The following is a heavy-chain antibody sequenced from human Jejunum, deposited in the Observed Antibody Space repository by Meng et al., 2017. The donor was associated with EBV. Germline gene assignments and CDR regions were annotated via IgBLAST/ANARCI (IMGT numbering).Heavy chain of an antibody. CDR3: AKLTRA. J-gene: IGHJ5*02. CDR2: ITDSGGST. CDR1: GFTFNSHP. Sequence: GQRVEAGGGLVQPGGSLRLSGAASGFTFNSHPMSWVRQAPGKGLEWVSAITDSGGSTYYTDSVKGRFTISRDNSKNTLYLQMNSLRAEDTAVYYCAKLTRAWGQGTLVTVSS. V-gene: IGHV3-23*04.